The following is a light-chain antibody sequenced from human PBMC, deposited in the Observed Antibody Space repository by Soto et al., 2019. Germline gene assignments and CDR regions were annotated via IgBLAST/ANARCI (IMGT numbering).Light chain of an antibody. CDR3: QQANSFPIT. J-gene: IGKJ5*01. V-gene: IGKV1-12*01. CDR2: AAS. CDR1: QGISNW. Sequence: DIQMTQSPSSVSASVGDRVTITCRASQGISNWLAWYQKKPGKAPNLLIYAASSLQSGVPSRFSGSESGTDFTLTISSLQPEDCAIYFCQQANSFPITFGQGTRLEIK.